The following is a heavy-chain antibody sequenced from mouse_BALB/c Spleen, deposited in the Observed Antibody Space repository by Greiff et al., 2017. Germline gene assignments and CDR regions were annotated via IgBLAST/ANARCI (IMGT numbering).Heavy chain of an antibody. CDR3: ASDDGYSWFAY. D-gene: IGHD2-3*01. J-gene: IGHJ3*01. CDR1: GFNIKDTY. V-gene: IGHV14-3*02. Sequence: QLQQSGAELVKPGASVKLSCTASGFNIKDTYMHWVKQRPEQGLEWIGRIDPANGNTKYDPKFQGKATITADTSSNTAYLQLSSLTSEDTAVYYCASDDGYSWFAYWGQGTLVTVSA. CDR2: IDPANGNT.